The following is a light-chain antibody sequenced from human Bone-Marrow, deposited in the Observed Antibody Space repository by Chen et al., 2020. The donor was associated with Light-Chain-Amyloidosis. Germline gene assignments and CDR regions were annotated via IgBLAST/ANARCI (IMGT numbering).Light chain of an antibody. V-gene: IGLV3-21*02. CDR1: NIGTTS. Sequence: SYVLTQPSSVSGAPGQTATIARGGNNIGTTSVHGYQQPPGQAPLLVVYDDSDRPSGIPERLSGSNSGNTATLTISRVEAGDEADYYCQVWDRSSDRPVFGGGTKLTVL. CDR2: DDS. CDR3: QVWDRSSDRPV. J-gene: IGLJ3*02.